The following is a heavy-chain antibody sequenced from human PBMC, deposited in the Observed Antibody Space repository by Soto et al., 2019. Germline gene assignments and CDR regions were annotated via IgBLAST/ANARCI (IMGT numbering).Heavy chain of an antibody. CDR2: INPSGGST. CDR1: GYTFTSYY. D-gene: IGHD6-13*01. CDR3: ARKLGISSWYNWFDP. V-gene: IGHV1-46*01. J-gene: IGHJ5*02. Sequence: ASVKVSCKASGYTFTSYYMHWVRQAPGQGLEWMGIINPSGGSTSYAQRLQGRVTMTRDTSTSTVYMELSSLRSEDTAVYYCARKLGISSWYNWFDPWGQGTLVTVSS.